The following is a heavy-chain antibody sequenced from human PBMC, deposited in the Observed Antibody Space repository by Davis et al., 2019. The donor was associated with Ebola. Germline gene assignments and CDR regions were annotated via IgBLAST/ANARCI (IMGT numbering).Heavy chain of an antibody. CDR1: GFTFSSYS. D-gene: IGHD2-15*01. CDR3: AREIVVVVDGMDV. Sequence: GESLKISCAASGFTFSSYSMNWVRQAPGKGLEWVSYISSSSSTIYYADSVKGRFTISRDNAKNSLYLQMNSLRTEDTAVYYCAREIVVVVDGMDVWGQGTTVTVSS. V-gene: IGHV3-48*01. CDR2: ISSSSSTI. J-gene: IGHJ6*02.